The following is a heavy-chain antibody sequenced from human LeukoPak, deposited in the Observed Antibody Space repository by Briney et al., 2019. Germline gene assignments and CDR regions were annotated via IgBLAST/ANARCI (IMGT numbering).Heavy chain of an antibody. CDR2: VHSDGGT. V-gene: IGHV4-59*13. CDR1: GGSISSLF. Sequence: QTLSPTRAVAGGSISSLFWSWLRQPARKVLEWVGYVHSDGGTNYNPSFRSRLIISVDMSNNQSSLQRSSVSVSDTAVYYFARLAPGNYDSLAGDPKVVFDYWGQGALVTVAS. J-gene: IGHJ4*02. CDR3: ARLAPGNYDSLAGDPKVVFDY. D-gene: IGHD3-9*01.